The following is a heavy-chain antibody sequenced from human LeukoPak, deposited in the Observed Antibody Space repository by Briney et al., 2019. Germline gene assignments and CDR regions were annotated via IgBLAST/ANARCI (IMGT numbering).Heavy chain of an antibody. D-gene: IGHD1-26*01. Sequence: GGSLRLSCAASGFTFSGYWMSWVRQAPGKGLEWVASIKQDGSEKYYVDSVKGRFTISRDNAKNSLYLQMNSLRAADTAIYYCATSGGTYWNWGQGTLVTVSS. CDR2: IKQDGSEK. CDR3: ATSGGTYWN. CDR1: GFTFSGYW. J-gene: IGHJ4*02. V-gene: IGHV3-7*03.